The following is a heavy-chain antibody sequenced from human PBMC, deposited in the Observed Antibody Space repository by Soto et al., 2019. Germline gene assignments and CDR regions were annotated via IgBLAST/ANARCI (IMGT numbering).Heavy chain of an antibody. CDR1: GGSISSGGYY. V-gene: IGHV4-31*03. CDR3: AREGAYYYDSSGYSIGGYYFDY. D-gene: IGHD3-22*01. J-gene: IGHJ4*02. CDR2: IYYSGRT. Sequence: QVQLQESGPGLVKPSQTLSLTCTVSGGSISSGGYYWSWIRQHPGKGLEWIGYIYYSGRTYYNPSLKSRVIISVDTSKTQFSLKLSSVTAADTAVYYCAREGAYYYDSSGYSIGGYYFDYWGQGTLVTVSS.